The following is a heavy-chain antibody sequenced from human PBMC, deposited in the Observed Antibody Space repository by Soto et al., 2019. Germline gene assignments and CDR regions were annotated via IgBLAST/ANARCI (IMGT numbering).Heavy chain of an antibody. D-gene: IGHD3-10*01. CDR1: GGTFSSYA. J-gene: IGHJ6*02. V-gene: IGHV1-69*13. CDR2: VIPIFGTA. CDR3: ASGSGEDWDMVRGGYYYYGMDV. Sequence: SVKVSCKASGGTFSSYAISWVRQAPGEGLEWMGGVIPIFGTANYAQKFQGRVTITADESTSTAYMELSSLRSEDTAVYYCASGSGEDWDMVRGGYYYYGMDVWGQGTTVTVSS.